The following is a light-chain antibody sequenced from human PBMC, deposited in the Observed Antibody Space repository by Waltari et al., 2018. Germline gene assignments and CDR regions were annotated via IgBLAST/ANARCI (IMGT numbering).Light chain of an antibody. J-gene: IGKJ5*01. Sequence: DIQMTQSPSSLSASVGDRVTITCRTSQSITSYLNWYQQKPGKAPKLLIYGASSLQSGVPSRFSGSGSWTDVTLTISSLHPEDFATYYCQQSYTTPITFGQGTRLEIK. CDR3: QQSYTTPIT. V-gene: IGKV1-39*01. CDR1: QSITSY. CDR2: GAS.